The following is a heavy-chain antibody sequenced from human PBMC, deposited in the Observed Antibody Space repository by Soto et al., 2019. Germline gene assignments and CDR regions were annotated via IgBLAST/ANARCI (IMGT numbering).Heavy chain of an antibody. CDR1: GFTFSSYA. V-gene: IGHV2-26*01. Sequence: ESGGGLVQPGGSLRLSCAASGFTFSSYAMSWVRQAPGKGLEWLAHIFSNDEKSYSTSLKSRLTISKDTSKSQVVLTMTNMDPVDTATYYCARTLKEVTPSYFDYWGQGTLVTVSS. J-gene: IGHJ4*02. CDR2: IFSNDEK. CDR3: ARTLKEVTPSYFDY. D-gene: IGHD2-21*02.